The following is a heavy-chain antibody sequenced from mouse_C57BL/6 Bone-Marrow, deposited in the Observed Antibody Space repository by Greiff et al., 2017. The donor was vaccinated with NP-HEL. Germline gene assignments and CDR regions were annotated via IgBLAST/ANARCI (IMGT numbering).Heavy chain of an antibody. Sequence: VKLQQPGAELVKPGASVKLSCKASGYTFTSYWMHWVKQRPGQGLEWIGMIHPNSGSTNYNEKFKSKATLTVDKSSSTAYMQLSSLTSEDSAVYYGAKPFITTAVAFDYWGQGTTLTVSS. V-gene: IGHV1-64*01. J-gene: IGHJ2*01. CDR2: IHPNSGST. CDR3: AKPFITTAVAFDY. CDR1: GYTFTSYW. D-gene: IGHD1-1*01.